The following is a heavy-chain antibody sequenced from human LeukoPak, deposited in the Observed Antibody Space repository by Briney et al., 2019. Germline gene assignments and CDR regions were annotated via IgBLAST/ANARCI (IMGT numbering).Heavy chain of an antibody. CDR3: ARSGSGYMDV. J-gene: IGHJ6*03. CDR2: IYYSGST. CDR1: GGSISSSSYY. Sequence: PSETLSLTCTVSGGSISSSSYYWGWIRQPPGKGLEWIGSIYYSGSTYYNPSLKSRVTISVDTSKNQFSLKPSSVTAADTAVYYCARSGSGYMDVWGKGTTVTVSS. D-gene: IGHD3-10*01. V-gene: IGHV4-39*01.